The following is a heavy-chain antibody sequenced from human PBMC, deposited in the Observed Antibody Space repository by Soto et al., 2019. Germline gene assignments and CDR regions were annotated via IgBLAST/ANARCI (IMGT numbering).Heavy chain of an antibody. D-gene: IGHD3-16*02. V-gene: IGHV3-66*01. CDR3: VRGRPTAGSYLFDY. CDR2: IYSGGNT. CDR1: GFTVSSNY. J-gene: IGHJ4*02. Sequence: GGSLRLSCAASGFTVSSNYMTWVRQAPGKGLESVSIIYSGGNTKYADSVKGRFTISRDNSQNALYLQMNSLRAEDTAVYYCVRGRPTAGSYLFDYWGQGTLVTVSS.